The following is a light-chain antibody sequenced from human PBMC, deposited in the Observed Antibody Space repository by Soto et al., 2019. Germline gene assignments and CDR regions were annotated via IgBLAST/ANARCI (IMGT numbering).Light chain of an antibody. CDR2: GAS. V-gene: IGKV3-20*01. Sequence: EIVLTQSPGTVSLSPGERATLSCRASQSLSSSYVAWYQQKRGQAPRLLIYGASSRATGIPDRFSASGSGTDFTLTISSLKPEDFAVYYCQQYGSSPQTFGQGTKVEIK. CDR3: QQYGSSPQT. J-gene: IGKJ1*01. CDR1: QSLSSSY.